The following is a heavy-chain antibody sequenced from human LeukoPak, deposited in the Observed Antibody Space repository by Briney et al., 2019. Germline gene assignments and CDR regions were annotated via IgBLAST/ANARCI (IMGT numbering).Heavy chain of an antibody. D-gene: IGHD2-15*01. J-gene: IGHJ5*02. Sequence: PSETLSLTCAVYGGSFSGYYWSWIRQPPGKGLEWIGEINHSGSTNYNPSLKSRVTISVDTSKNQFSLKLSSVTAADTAVYYCAIHSVVVAATAWFDPWGQGTLVTVSS. V-gene: IGHV4-34*01. CDR3: AIHSVVVAATAWFDP. CDR2: INHSGST. CDR1: GGSFSGYY.